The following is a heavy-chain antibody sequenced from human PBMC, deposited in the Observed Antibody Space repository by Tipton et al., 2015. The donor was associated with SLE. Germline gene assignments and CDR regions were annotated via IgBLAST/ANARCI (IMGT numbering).Heavy chain of an antibody. CDR3: AREGPFVGAMGH. D-gene: IGHD1-26*01. Sequence: TLSLTCAVSGFSISSSYYWGWIRQPPGKGLEWIGYISYSGSTNYNPSLKSRVTISVDTSKNQFSLKLSSVTAADTAVYYCAREGPFVGAMGHWGQGTLVTVSS. V-gene: IGHV4-59*01. CDR1: GFSISSSYY. CDR2: ISYSGST. J-gene: IGHJ4*02.